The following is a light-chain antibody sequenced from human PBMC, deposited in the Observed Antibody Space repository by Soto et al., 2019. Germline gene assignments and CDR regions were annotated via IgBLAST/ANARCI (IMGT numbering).Light chain of an antibody. CDR2: AAT. CDR1: QGIRTY. J-gene: IGKJ1*01. V-gene: IGKV1-9*01. CDR3: QQLDSYPQT. Sequence: IQLTQSPSSLSASVGDRVTITCRASQGIRTYLAWYQQKPGKAPKLLIFAATTLQRGVPSRFSGSGSGTEFALTISSLQPADFATYFCQQLDSYPQTFGHGTKVEVK.